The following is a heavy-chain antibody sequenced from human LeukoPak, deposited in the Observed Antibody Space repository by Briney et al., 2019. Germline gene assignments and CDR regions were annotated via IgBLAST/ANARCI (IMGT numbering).Heavy chain of an antibody. J-gene: IGHJ4*02. CDR2: ISYDGSNK. D-gene: IGHD3-10*01. Sequence: PGRSLRLSCAASGFTFSSYGMHWVRQAPGKGLEWVALISYDGSNKYYADSVKGRFTISRDNSKNMLYLQMNSLRAEDTAVYYCAKPYYYGSRSYMDYWGQGTLVTVSS. CDR3: AKPYYYGSRSYMDY. V-gene: IGHV3-30*18. CDR1: GFTFSSYG.